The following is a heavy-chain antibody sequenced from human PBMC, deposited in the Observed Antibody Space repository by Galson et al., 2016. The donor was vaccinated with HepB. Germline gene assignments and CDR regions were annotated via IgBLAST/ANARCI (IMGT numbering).Heavy chain of an antibody. Sequence: SLRLSCAASGFVFSSYGMHWVRQAPGKGLEWVASIWYDGSKTYYRDSVRGRFTVSRDNSKNTMHLEMNSLRGEDTAVFYCARAPRFCTSISCPSFSDSWGQGALVTVSS. J-gene: IGHJ4*02. CDR1: GFVFSSYG. V-gene: IGHV3-33*01. CDR2: IWYDGSKT. D-gene: IGHD2-2*01. CDR3: ARAPRFCTSISCPSFSDS.